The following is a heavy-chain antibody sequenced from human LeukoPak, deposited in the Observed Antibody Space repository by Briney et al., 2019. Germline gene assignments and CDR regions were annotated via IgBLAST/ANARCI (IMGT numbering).Heavy chain of an antibody. CDR2: MYYSGST. D-gene: IGHD3-10*01. CDR3: ARDSGTTGEVKFDP. CDR1: GVSISTYY. V-gene: IGHV4-59*01. Sequence: ASETLSFTCTVSGVSISTYYWSWLRQPPGKGLEGIGYMYYSGSTNYNPSLKSRVTISIDTSKNQFSLKLTSVTAADTAVYYCARDSGTTGEVKFDPWGQGTLVTVSS. J-gene: IGHJ5*02.